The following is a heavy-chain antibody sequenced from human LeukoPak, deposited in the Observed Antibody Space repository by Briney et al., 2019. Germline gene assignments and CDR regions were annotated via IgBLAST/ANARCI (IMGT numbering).Heavy chain of an antibody. J-gene: IGHJ3*02. CDR1: GFTFSDYY. CDR2: ISSSDNTI. V-gene: IGHV3-11*01. D-gene: IGHD3-22*01. CDR3: ARYRDSNGYSSDAFDI. Sequence: GGPLRLSCAASGFTFSDYYMSWLRQAPGKGLEGVSYISSSDNTIYYADSVKGRFPIYRDNAENSLYLHMNRLRAEHTAVYYCARYRDSNGYSSDAFDIWGQGTMVTVSS.